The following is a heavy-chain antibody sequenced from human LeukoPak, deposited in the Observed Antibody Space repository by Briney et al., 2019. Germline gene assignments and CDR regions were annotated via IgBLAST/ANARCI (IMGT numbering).Heavy chain of an antibody. CDR1: AFTFSSYE. D-gene: IGHD6-6*01. Sequence: GGSLRLPCAASAFTFSSYELNWVRQAPGKGPEWISYISSSGSIINYADSVKGRFTISRDNAKNSLYLQMNSLRAEDTAVYYCARGATRRSSGAFDIWGQGTMVTVSS. V-gene: IGHV3-48*03. CDR3: ARGATRRSSGAFDI. CDR2: ISSSGSII. J-gene: IGHJ3*02.